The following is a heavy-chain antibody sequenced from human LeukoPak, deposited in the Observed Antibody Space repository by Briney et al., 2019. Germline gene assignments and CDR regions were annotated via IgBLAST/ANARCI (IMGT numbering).Heavy chain of an antibody. CDR2: ISWNSGNI. CDR1: GFTFDEYA. D-gene: IGHD3-9*01. Sequence: HTGGSLRLSCATSGFTFDEYAMHWVRQAPGKGLEWVSGISWNSGNIGYADSVKGRFTISRDNAKNSLYLQMNSLRAEDTAVYYCAKGPRVLTGYCPDYWGQGTLVTVSS. V-gene: IGHV3-9*01. J-gene: IGHJ4*02. CDR3: AKGPRVLTGYCPDY.